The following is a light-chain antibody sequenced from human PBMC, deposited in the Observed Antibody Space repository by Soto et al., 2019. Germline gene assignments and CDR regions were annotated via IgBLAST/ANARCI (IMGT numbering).Light chain of an antibody. CDR3: QQYNNWPSLT. J-gene: IGKJ4*01. CDR1: QSVSSN. Sequence: EIVMTQSPATLSVSPGERATLSCRASQSVSSNLVWYQQKPGQGPRLLIYGASTRATGIPARFSGSGSGTEFTLTISSLQSEDFAIYYCQQYNNWPSLTFGGGIKVEIK. V-gene: IGKV3-15*01. CDR2: GAS.